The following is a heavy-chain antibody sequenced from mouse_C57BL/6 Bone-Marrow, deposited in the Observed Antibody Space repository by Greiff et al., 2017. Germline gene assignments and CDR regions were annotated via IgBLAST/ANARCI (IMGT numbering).Heavy chain of an antibody. J-gene: IGHJ2*01. Sequence: QVQPQLSAAELVKPGASVQLSCKASGYTFTSYWMHWVKKRPGRGLERIGRLDPNSGGTKYNEKFKSKATLTVDKPASLAYMQLSSLTSEDSAVYDCARMITAREVYFDYWGQGTTLTVSS. CDR1: GYTFTSYW. D-gene: IGHD2-4*01. CDR3: ARMITAREVYFDY. CDR2: LDPNSGGT. V-gene: IGHV1-72*01.